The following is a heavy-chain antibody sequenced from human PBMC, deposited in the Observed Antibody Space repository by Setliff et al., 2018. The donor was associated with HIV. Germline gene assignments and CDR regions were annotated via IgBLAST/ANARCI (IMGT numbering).Heavy chain of an antibody. Sequence: SETLSLTCAVYGGSFSGYYWSWIRQPPGKGLEWIGEINHSGSTNYNPSLKSRVTISVDTSKNQFSLTLSSVIAADTAVYFCGRGRSSWYNTEPYYFDLWGQGALVTVSS. D-gene: IGHD1-1*01. CDR3: GRGRSSWYNTEPYYFDL. J-gene: IGHJ4*02. CDR1: GGSFSGYY. V-gene: IGHV4-34*01. CDR2: INHSGST.